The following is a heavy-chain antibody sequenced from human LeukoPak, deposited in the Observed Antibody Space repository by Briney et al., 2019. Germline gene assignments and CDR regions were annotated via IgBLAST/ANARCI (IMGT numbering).Heavy chain of an antibody. Sequence: PGGSLRLSCAASGFIFSSYAMNWVRQAPGKGLEWISYISTTSGTIYYADSVKGRFTISRDNAKNSVYLQMNSLTDEDTAVYYCARGETAVTSYLHFRGQGTLVTVSS. CDR3: ARGETAVTSYLHF. J-gene: IGHJ4*02. V-gene: IGHV3-48*02. CDR1: GFIFSSYA. D-gene: IGHD4-17*01. CDR2: ISTTSGTI.